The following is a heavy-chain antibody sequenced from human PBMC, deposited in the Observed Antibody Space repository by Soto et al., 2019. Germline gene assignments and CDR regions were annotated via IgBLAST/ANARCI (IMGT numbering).Heavy chain of an antibody. J-gene: IGHJ5*02. CDR3: ARGRSGYDFWSGYYMLANWFDP. Sequence: PSETLSLTCAVYGGSFSGYYWSWIRQPPGKGLEWIGEINHSGSTNYNPSLKSRVTISVDTSKNQFSLKLSSVTAADTAVYYCARGRSGYDFWSGYYMLANWFDPWGQGTLVTVYS. CDR2: INHSGST. V-gene: IGHV4-34*01. CDR1: GGSFSGYY. D-gene: IGHD3-3*01.